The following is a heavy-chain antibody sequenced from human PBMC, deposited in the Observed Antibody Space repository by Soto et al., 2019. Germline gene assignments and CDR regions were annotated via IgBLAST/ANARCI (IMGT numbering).Heavy chain of an antibody. V-gene: IGHV3-30*04. CDR1: GFTFNNYA. J-gene: IGHJ6*02. CDR2: ISDDGRRE. Sequence: QVRLVESGGGVVQPGRSLRLSCAASGFTFNNYAMHWVRQAPGKGLEWVAIISDDGRREFLADSVECRFTISRDNSKNTLDLEMNSLRSEDTAVYYCAREEISIFGIVIIHYGMDVWGQGTTLTVSS. CDR3: AREEISIFGIVIIHYGMDV. D-gene: IGHD3-3*01.